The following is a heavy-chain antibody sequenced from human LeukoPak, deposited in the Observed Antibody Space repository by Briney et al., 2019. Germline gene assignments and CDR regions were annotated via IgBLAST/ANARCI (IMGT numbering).Heavy chain of an antibody. CDR2: ISGSSNHI. J-gene: IGHJ5*02. Sequence: GGSLRLSCAASGFTFSTYSMNWVRQAPGKGLEWVSAISGSSNHIFYTDSVKGRFTISRDNSKNTLYLQMNSLRAEDTAVYYCARDAGSTWGQGTLVTVSS. CDR3: ARDAGST. CDR1: GFTFSTYS. V-gene: IGHV3-21*01.